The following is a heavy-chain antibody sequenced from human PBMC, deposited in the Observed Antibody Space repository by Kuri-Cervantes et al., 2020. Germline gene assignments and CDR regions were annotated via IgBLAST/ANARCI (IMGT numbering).Heavy chain of an antibody. Sequence: GESLKISCAASEFTFDDSVMTWVRLIPGKGLEWVSGINWNGGTTSYADSVKGRFTISRDNAKNSLYLQMNTLRAEDTAVYYCARAHYYYDSSGYFHWGQGTLVTVSS. CDR2: INWNGGTT. D-gene: IGHD3-22*01. V-gene: IGHV3-20*04. CDR1: EFTFDDSV. CDR3: ARAHYYYDSSGYFH. J-gene: IGHJ4*02.